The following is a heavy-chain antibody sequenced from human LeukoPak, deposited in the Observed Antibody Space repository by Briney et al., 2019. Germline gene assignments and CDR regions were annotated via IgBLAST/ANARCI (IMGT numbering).Heavy chain of an antibody. V-gene: IGHV4-34*01. Sequence: SETLSLTCAVYGGSFSGYYWSWIRQPPGKGLEWIGEINHSGSTNYKPSLKGRVTISVDTSKNQFSLKLSSVTAADTAVYYCARAGNGYSSSWYVSHFDYWGQGTLVTVSS. CDR2: INHSGST. J-gene: IGHJ4*02. CDR3: ARAGNGYSSSWYVSHFDY. CDR1: GGSFSGYY. D-gene: IGHD6-13*01.